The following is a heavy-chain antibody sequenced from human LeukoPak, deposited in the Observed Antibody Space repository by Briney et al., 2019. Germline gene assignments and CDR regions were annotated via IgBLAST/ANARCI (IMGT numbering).Heavy chain of an antibody. V-gene: IGHV3-48*03. J-gene: IGHJ4*02. Sequence: GGSLRLSCPASGFTFSSCEMNWVRQAPGKGLEWVSYISSSGSTLNYADSVKGRFTISRDNAKNSLYLQMNSLRAEDTAVYYCARIMSQLGYWGQGTLVTVSS. CDR1: GFTFSSCE. CDR2: ISSSGSTL. CDR3: ARIMSQLGY. D-gene: IGHD6-6*01.